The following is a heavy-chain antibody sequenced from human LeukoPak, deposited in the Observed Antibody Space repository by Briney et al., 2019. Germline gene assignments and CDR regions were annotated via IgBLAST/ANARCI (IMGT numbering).Heavy chain of an antibody. D-gene: IGHD3-22*01. CDR1: GFTVSSNY. CDR3: ARVFLYDSSGYYSPAFDY. V-gene: IGHV3-66*01. CDR2: IYSGGST. J-gene: IGHJ4*02. Sequence: GGSLRLSCAASGFTVSSNYMSWVRQAPRKGLEWVSVIYSGGSTYYADSVKGRFTISRDNSKNTLYLQMNSLRAEDTAVYYCARVFLYDSSGYYSPAFDYWGQGTLVTVSS.